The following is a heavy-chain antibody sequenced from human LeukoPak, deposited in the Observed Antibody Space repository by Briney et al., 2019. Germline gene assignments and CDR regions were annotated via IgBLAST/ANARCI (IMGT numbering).Heavy chain of an antibody. V-gene: IGHV3-30*03. Sequence: GGSLRLSCAASGFTFSGYGMHWVRQAPGKGLEWVAVISYDGSNKYYADSVKGRFTISRDNSKNTLYLQMNSLRAEDTAVYYCTRGDYYDTSGYYFLFDYWGQGTLVTVSS. D-gene: IGHD3-22*01. J-gene: IGHJ4*02. CDR3: TRGDYYDTSGYYFLFDY. CDR1: GFTFSGYG. CDR2: ISYDGSNK.